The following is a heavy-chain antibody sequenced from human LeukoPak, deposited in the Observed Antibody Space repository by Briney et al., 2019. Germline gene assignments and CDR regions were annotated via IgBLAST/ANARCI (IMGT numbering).Heavy chain of an antibody. D-gene: IGHD2-15*01. CDR1: GFTFSSYG. V-gene: IGHV3-30*02. Sequence: GGSLTLSCAASGFTFSSYGMYWVRQAPGKGLEGVAFIRYDGRNKYYADSVKGRFTISRDNSKNTLYLQMNSLRAEDTAVYYCAKEGGDIVVVVAAGFDSWGQGTLVTVSS. CDR3: AKEGGDIVVVVAAGFDS. J-gene: IGHJ4*02. CDR2: IRYDGRNK.